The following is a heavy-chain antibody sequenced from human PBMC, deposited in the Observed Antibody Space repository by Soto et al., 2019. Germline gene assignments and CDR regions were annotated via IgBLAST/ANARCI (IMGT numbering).Heavy chain of an antibody. CDR3: ARSLVGATTLGFDY. D-gene: IGHD1-26*01. CDR1: GGSISSSSYY. CDR2: IYYSGST. V-gene: IGHV4-39*01. Sequence: QLQLQESGPGLVKPSETLSLTCTVSGGSISSSSYYWGWIRKPPGKGLEWIVSIYYSGSTYYNPSLKSRVTISVDTSKNQFSLKLSSVTAADTAVYYCARSLVGATTLGFDYWGQGTLVTVSS. J-gene: IGHJ4*02.